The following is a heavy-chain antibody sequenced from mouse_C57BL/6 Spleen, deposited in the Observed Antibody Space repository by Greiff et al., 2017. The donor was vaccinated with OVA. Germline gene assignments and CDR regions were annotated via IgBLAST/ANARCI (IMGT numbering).Heavy chain of an antibody. Sequence: ESGPGLVKPSQSLSLTCSVTGYSITRGYYWNWIRQFPGNKLEWMGYISYDGSNNYKPSLKNRISITRDTSKNQFFLTLNSVTTEDTATYYCARVGGYYDYYAMDYWGQGTSVTVSS. CDR2: ISYDGSN. J-gene: IGHJ4*01. CDR3: ARVGGYYDYYAMDY. D-gene: IGHD2-3*01. CDR1: GYSITRGYY. V-gene: IGHV3-6*01.